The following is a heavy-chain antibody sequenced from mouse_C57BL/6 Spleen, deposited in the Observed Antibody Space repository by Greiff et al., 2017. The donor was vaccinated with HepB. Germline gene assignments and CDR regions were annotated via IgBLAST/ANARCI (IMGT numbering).Heavy chain of an antibody. V-gene: IGHV1-19*01. J-gene: IGHJ2*01. Sequence: EVQLQQSGPVLVKPGASVKMSCKASGYTFTDYYMNWVKQSHGKSLEWIGVINPYNGGTSYNQKFKGKATLTVDKSSSTAYMELNSLTSEDSAVYDCARSGYYGSSYFDYWGQGTTLTVSS. D-gene: IGHD1-1*01. CDR2: INPYNGGT. CDR3: ARSGYYGSSYFDY. CDR1: GYTFTDYY.